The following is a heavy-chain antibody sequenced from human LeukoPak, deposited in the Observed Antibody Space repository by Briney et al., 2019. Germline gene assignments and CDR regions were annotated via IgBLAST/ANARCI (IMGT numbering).Heavy chain of an antibody. Sequence: SVKVSCKASGGTFSSYAISWVRQAPGQGLEWMGGIIPIFGTVNYAQKFQGRVTITTDESTSTAYMELSSLRSEDTAVYYCARGVLRFFEWPAHFDYWGQGTLVTVSS. D-gene: IGHD3-3*01. CDR3: ARGVLRFFEWPAHFDY. CDR2: IIPIFGTV. V-gene: IGHV1-69*05. CDR1: GGTFSSYA. J-gene: IGHJ4*02.